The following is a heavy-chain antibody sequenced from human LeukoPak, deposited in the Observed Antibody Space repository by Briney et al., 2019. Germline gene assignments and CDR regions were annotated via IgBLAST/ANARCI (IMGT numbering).Heavy chain of an antibody. CDR1: SYSFTSYW. CDR2: IYPGDSDT. V-gene: IGHV5-51*01. CDR3: ARGESHYYDDSGFYPYFDY. D-gene: IGHD3-22*01. J-gene: IGHJ4*02. Sequence: GESLKISCKASSYSFTSYWIVWVRQVPGKGLEWMGTIYPGDSDTRYSPSFQGQVTLSADKSIRTAYLQLDSLKASDTAMYYCARGESHYYDDSGFYPYFDYWGQGTPVTVSS.